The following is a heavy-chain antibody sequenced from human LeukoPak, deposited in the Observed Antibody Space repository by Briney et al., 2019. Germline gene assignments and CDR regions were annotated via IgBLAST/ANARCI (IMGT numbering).Heavy chain of an antibody. V-gene: IGHV4-59*12. CDR2: IYYSGST. CDR3: ARGRGGGGSSNNWFDP. Sequence: PSETLSLTCTVSGGSISSYYWSWIRQPPGKGLEWIGYIYYSGSTNCNPSVKSRVTISVDTSKNQFSLNLISVTAADTAVYFCARGRGGGGSSNNWFDPWGQGTLVTVSS. D-gene: IGHD2-15*01. J-gene: IGHJ5*02. CDR1: GGSISSYY.